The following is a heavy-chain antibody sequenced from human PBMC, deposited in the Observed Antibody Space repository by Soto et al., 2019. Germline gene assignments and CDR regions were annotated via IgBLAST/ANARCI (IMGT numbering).Heavy chain of an antibody. Sequence: QVQLQESGPGLVKPSETLSLTCTVSGGSISSYYWSWIRQPPGKGLEWIGYIYYSGSTNYNPSLKSRVTISVDTSKNQVSLKLSSVTAADTAVVYCAGVWGGAFDIWGQGPMVTVSS. CDR1: GGSISSYY. V-gene: IGHV4-59*01. CDR3: AGVWGGAFDI. CDR2: IYYSGST. J-gene: IGHJ3*02. D-gene: IGHD3-16*01.